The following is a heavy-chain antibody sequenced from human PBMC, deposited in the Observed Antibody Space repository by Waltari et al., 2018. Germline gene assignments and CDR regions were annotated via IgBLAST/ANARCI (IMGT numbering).Heavy chain of an antibody. D-gene: IGHD1-1*01. J-gene: IGHJ4*02. V-gene: IGHV1-3*01. Sequence: QVQLVQSGAEVKKPGASVKVSCKASGYTFTSYAMHWVRQAPGQRLEWMGWINAGNGNTKYSQKFQGRVTITRDTFASTVYMELSSLTSEDTAVYYCARGLHRTAWIVDYWGQGTLVTVSS. CDR3: ARGLHRTAWIVDY. CDR1: GYTFTSYA. CDR2: INAGNGNT.